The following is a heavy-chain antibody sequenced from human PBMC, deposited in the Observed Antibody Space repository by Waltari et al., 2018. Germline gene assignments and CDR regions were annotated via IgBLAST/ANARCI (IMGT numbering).Heavy chain of an antibody. Sequence: QVHLVQSGAEVKKPGASVKVSCEASGYSFSSYGISWVGQAPGQGLEWLGWISAYNGNTHYAQKFQGRLTMTTDTSTSTAYMDLRSLRSDDTAIYYCARDRSGYKYGSNWGQGTLVTVSS. V-gene: IGHV1-18*01. CDR3: ARDRSGYKYGSN. CDR2: ISAYNGNT. D-gene: IGHD5-18*01. J-gene: IGHJ4*02. CDR1: GYSFSSYG.